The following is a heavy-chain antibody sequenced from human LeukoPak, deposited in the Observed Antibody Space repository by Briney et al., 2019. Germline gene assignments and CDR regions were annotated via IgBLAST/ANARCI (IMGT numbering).Heavy chain of an antibody. J-gene: IGHJ4*02. D-gene: IGHD6-6*01. CDR2: INHSGST. CDR3: ARARLIVARPFDY. Sequence: PSETLSLTCAVYGGSFSGYYWSWIRQPPGKGLEWIGEINHSGSTNYNPSLKSRVTISVDTSKNQFSLKLSSVTAADTAVYYCARARLIVARPFDYWGQGTLVTVSS. V-gene: IGHV4-34*01. CDR1: GGSFSGYY.